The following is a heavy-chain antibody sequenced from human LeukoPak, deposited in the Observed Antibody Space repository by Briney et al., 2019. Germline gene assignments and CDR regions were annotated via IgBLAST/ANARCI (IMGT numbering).Heavy chain of an antibody. CDR2: IMPIFGTA. CDR3: ARGPEIEVAGTTFGEYKWFHP. Sequence: SLKVSCKTTGGTLSNYPISWVRQAPGQGLEWMGGIMPIFGTAHYAEKFQASVTITADESTSTVFMELRSLKSGDTAVYYCARGPEIEVAGTTFGEYKWFHPWGQGTLITVSS. D-gene: IGHD6-19*01. V-gene: IGHV1-69*01. CDR1: GGTLSNYP. J-gene: IGHJ5*02.